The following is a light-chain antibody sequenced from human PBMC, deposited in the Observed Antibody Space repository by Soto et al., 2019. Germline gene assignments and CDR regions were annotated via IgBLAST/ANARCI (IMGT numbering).Light chain of an antibody. J-gene: IGLJ1*01. Sequence: QFVLTQPASVSGFPGQSITISCPGTSSDVGGYNYVSWYQQHPGKAPKLMIYDVSDRPSGVSNRFSGSKSGNTASLTISGLQAEDEADYYCSSYTSGFYVFGTGTKATVL. V-gene: IGLV2-14*01. CDR2: DVS. CDR3: SSYTSGFYV. CDR1: SSDVGGYNY.